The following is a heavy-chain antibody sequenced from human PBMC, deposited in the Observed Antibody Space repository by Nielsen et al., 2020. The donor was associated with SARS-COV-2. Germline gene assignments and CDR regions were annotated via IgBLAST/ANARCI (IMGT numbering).Heavy chain of an antibody. CDR3: ARQPRSIISNWFDP. CDR2: IDPTDSHT. Sequence: GGSLRLSCKASGFSFTNYCISWVRQMPGKGLEWMGNIDPTDSHTNYSPSFQGHVTISADKSITTAYLQWSSLEASDSAMYYCARQPRSIISNWFDPWGQGTLVTVST. J-gene: IGHJ5*02. V-gene: IGHV5-10-1*01. D-gene: IGHD1-14*01. CDR1: GFSFTNYC.